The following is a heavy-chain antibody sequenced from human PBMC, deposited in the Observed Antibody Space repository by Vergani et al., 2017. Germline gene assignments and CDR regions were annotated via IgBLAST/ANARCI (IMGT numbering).Heavy chain of an antibody. D-gene: IGHD3-16*01. V-gene: IGHV3-9*01. CDR2: IDRNYGVK. CDR3: VKDNDYDADGPFDL. J-gene: IGHJ2*01. CDR1: GFTFHAFA. Sequence: VEAGGGLVQPGGSLRLSCTASGFTFHAFAFLWVRQVSGRGLELVSGIDRNYGVKNGNSFEGRFSISRDNAKKAVFLQMNNLRHEDTALYFCVKDNDYDADGPFDLWGRGTLVTVSS.